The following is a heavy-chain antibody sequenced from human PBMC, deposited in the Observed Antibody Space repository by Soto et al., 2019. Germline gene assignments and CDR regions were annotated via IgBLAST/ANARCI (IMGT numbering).Heavy chain of an antibody. CDR2: ISSSSSYI. Sequence: GGSLRLSCAASGFTFSSYSMNWVRQAPGKGLEWVSSISSSSSYIYYADSVKGRFTISRDNAKNSLYLQMNSLRAENTAVYYCASQIDYYGSAPSDYWGQGTLVTVSS. V-gene: IGHV3-21*01. J-gene: IGHJ4*02. CDR1: GFTFSSYS. D-gene: IGHD3-10*01. CDR3: ASQIDYYGSAPSDY.